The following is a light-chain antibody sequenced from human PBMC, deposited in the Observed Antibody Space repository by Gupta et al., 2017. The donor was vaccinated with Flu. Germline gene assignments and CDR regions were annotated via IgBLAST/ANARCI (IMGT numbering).Light chain of an antibody. CDR1: QSISTY. CDR2: AAS. Sequence: DIQLTQSPSSLSASVGDRVTITCRASQSISTYLNWYRQKPGEAPELLIYAASSLQNGVPSRFSGSGSGTDFTLTISSLLPEDFATYHCQQTYRAPRYSCGQGTKVDIK. J-gene: IGKJ2*03. CDR3: QQTYRAPRYS. V-gene: IGKV1-39*01.